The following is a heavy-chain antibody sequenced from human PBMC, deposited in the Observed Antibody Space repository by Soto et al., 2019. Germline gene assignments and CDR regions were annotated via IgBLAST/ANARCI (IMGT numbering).Heavy chain of an antibody. CDR3: ARDISSNWFDP. Sequence: QVQLVQSGAEVKKPGSSVKVSYKASGGTFSSYTISWVRQAPGQGLEWMGRIIPILGIANYAQKFQGRVTITADKSTSTAYMELSSLRSEDTAVYYCARDISSNWFDPWGQGTLVTVSS. D-gene: IGHD2-2*01. CDR2: IIPILGIA. V-gene: IGHV1-69*08. J-gene: IGHJ5*02. CDR1: GGTFSSYT.